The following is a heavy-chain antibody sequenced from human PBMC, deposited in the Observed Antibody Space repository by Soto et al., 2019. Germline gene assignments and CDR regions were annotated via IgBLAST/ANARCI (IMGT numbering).Heavy chain of an antibody. Sequence: SVKVSCKASGGTFSSYAISWVRQAPGQGLEWMGGIIPIFGTANYAQKFQGRVTITADESTSTAYMELSSLRPEDTAVYYCARAEDFGVVIKFDYWGQGTLVTVSS. V-gene: IGHV1-69*13. CDR2: IIPIFGTA. J-gene: IGHJ4*02. CDR3: ARAEDFGVVIKFDY. CDR1: GGTFSSYA. D-gene: IGHD3-3*01.